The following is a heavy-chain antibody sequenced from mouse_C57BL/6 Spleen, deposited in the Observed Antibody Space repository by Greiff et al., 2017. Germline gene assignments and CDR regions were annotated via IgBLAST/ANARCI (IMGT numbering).Heavy chain of an antibody. D-gene: IGHD2-2*01. CDR3: TTERGYDGFAY. CDR1: GFNIKDYY. Sequence: VQLQQSGAELVRPGASVKLSCTASGFNIKDYYMHWVKQRPDQGLEWIGRIDPEDGDTEYAPKFQGKATMTADTSTNTAYLQLSSLTSEDTAVYYCTTERGYDGFAYWGQGTLVTVSA. J-gene: IGHJ3*01. V-gene: IGHV14-1*01. CDR2: IDPEDGDT.